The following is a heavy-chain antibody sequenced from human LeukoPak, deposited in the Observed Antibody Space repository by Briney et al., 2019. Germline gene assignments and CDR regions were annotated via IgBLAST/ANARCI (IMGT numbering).Heavy chain of an antibody. V-gene: IGHV3-21*04. CDR2: ISSSSLSYI. J-gene: IGHJ4*02. CDR1: GFTFNSHS. Sequence: PGGSLRLSCAASGFTFNSHSMNWVRQAPGKGLEWVSSISSSSLSYIYYADSVKGRFTIFRDNSKNTLYLQMNSLRAEDTAVYYCARRAGAYSHPYDYWGQGTLVTVSS. D-gene: IGHD4/OR15-4a*01. CDR3: ARRAGAYSHPYDY.